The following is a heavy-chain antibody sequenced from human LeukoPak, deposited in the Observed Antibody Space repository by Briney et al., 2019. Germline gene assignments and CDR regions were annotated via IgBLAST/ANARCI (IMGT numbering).Heavy chain of an antibody. V-gene: IGHV3-49*04. CDR3: TRDPWGIAVAGTNRSR. J-gene: IGHJ4*02. D-gene: IGHD6-19*01. CDR2: IRSRAYGRTT. Sequence: GGSLRLSCTGSGFTFGDYAMSWVRQAPGKGLEWVGFIRSRAYGRTTEYAASVKSRFTISRDDSKSIAYLQMNSRKTEDTAVYYCTRDPWGIAVAGTNRSRWGQGTLVTVSS. CDR1: GFTFGDYA.